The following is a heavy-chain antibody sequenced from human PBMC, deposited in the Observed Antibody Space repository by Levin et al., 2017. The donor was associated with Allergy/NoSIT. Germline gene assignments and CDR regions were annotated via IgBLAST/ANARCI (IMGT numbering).Heavy chain of an antibody. CDR3: ARLRRTNYWYFDL. CDR2: IYYSGTT. J-gene: IGHJ2*01. D-gene: IGHD2-8*01. Sequence: KASETLSLTCTVSGGSMSSSSYFWAWVRQPPGKGLEWIGMIYYSGTTYYNPSLKSRVTLSVDTSKNHFSLQLTSVTAADTALYFCARLRRTNYWYFDLWGRGTLVTVSS. CDR1: GGSMSSSSYF. V-gene: IGHV4-39*02.